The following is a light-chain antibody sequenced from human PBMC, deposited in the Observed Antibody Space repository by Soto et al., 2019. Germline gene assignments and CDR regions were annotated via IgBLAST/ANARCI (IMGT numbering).Light chain of an antibody. J-gene: IGKJ1*01. CDR1: QNIARS. CDR2: QAS. Sequence: DIQMTQSPSTLSASVGDRVTITCRASQNIARSLAWYQQKPGKAPKVLIYQASSLDSGVPSRFSGRGFGTEFPLSINTLRPDDSATYYCQQYEYFWTFGQGTKG. CDR3: QQYEYFWT. V-gene: IGKV1-5*03.